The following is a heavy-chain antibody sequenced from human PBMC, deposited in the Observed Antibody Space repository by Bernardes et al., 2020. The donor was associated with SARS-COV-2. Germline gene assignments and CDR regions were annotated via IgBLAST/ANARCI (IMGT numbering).Heavy chain of an antibody. CDR1: GFSLSSYA. D-gene: IGHD6-13*01. Sequence: GGSLTPSCAASGFSLSSYAMSCVRQAPGKGLEWVSAISGTVGSTYHADSVKGRLTISRDNSKNTLYLQMNSLRAESTAVYYCAKDRSYSSSWYPYYYNGMDVWGQGTTVTVSS. CDR2: ISGTVGST. V-gene: IGHV3-23*01. CDR3: AKDRSYSSSWYPYYYNGMDV. J-gene: IGHJ6*02.